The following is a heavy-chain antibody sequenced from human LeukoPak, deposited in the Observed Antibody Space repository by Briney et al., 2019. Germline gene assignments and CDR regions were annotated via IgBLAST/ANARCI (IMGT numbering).Heavy chain of an antibody. CDR3: AKDGRFGDFDH. CDR2: VSGSGGIP. V-gene: IGHV3-23*01. J-gene: IGHJ4*02. CDR1: GFNFSNFV. Sequence: GGSLRRSCVTSGFNFSNFVMNWVRQAPGKGLEWISSVSGSGGIPYYADSVKGRFTVSRDNSKNTLFLHMNGLRVEDTALYYCAKDGRFGDFDHWGQGTLVAVSS. D-gene: IGHD3-16*01.